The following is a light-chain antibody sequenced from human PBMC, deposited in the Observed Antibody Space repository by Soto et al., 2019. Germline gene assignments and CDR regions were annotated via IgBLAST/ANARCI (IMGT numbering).Light chain of an antibody. CDR2: DVT. CDR3: CSYAGSYTHYV. V-gene: IGLV2-11*01. Sequence: QSVLTQPRSVSGSPGQSVTISCTGTSSDVGTYNYVSWYQQHPGKAPKLIIYDVTKWPSGVPDRFSGSKSGNTASLTISGLQADDEADYYCCSYAGSYTHYVFGTETKVTVL. CDR1: SSDVGTYNY. J-gene: IGLJ1*01.